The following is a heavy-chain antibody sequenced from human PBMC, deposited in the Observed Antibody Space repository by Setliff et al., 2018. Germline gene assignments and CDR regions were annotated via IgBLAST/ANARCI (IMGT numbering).Heavy chain of an antibody. Sequence: SVKVSCKTSGRTFNSYGIHWVRQAPGQGLEWMGRSIPISGTTKYAQKFQDRVTITADKSTCTAYMELSSLTSDDTAVYYCATDKLTTSCIDHWVPETKFTVSS. J-gene: IGHJ4*02. CDR3: ATDKLTTSCIDH. D-gene: IGHD1-1*01. V-gene: IGHV1-69*06. CDR2: SIPISGTT. CDR1: GRTFNSYG.